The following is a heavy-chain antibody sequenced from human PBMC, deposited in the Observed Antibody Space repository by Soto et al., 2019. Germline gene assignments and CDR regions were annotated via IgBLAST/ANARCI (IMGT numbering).Heavy chain of an antibody. CDR2: IYYSGST. Sequence: SETLSLTCTVSGGSISSYYWSWIRQPPGKGLEWIGYIYYSGSTNYNPSLKSRVTISVDTSKNQFSLKLSSVTAADTAVYYCAREAGVPPSYCSGGSCYSPRVLSFDPWGQGTLVTVSS. J-gene: IGHJ5*02. CDR3: AREAGVPPSYCSGGSCYSPRVLSFDP. D-gene: IGHD2-15*01. V-gene: IGHV4-59*01. CDR1: GGSISSYY.